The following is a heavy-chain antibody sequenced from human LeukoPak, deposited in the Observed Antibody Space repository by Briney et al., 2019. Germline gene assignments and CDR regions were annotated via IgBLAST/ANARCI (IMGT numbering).Heavy chain of an antibody. CDR2: IKQDGSEK. CDR1: GFTFSSYW. V-gene: IGHV3-7*01. Sequence: GGSLRLSCAASGFTFSSYWMSWVRQAPGKGLEWVANIKQDGSEKYYVDSVKGRFTISRDNAKNSLYLQMNSLRAEDTAVYYCAISADYYDSSGYRADAFDIWGQGTMVTVSS. CDR3: AISADYYDSSGYRADAFDI. J-gene: IGHJ3*02. D-gene: IGHD3-22*01.